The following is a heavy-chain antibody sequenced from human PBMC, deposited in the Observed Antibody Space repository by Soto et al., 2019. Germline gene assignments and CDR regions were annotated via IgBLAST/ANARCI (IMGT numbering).Heavy chain of an antibody. CDR2: ITGNSGRT. CDR3: AKDGHISGFDEVFDF. CDR1: GFSFSSFA. D-gene: IGHD5-12*01. J-gene: IGHJ4*02. V-gene: IGHV3-23*01. Sequence: GGSLRLSCAASGFSFSSFAMSWVRQAPGEGLEWVSAITGNSGRTYYADSVRGRFTISRDNSKNTLYLQMNGLRPEDTAQYYCAKDGHISGFDEVFDFWGQGTLVAVSS.